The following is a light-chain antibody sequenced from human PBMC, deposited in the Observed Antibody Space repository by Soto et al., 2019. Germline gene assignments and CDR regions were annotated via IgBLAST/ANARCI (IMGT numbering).Light chain of an antibody. CDR1: QGVTTN. CDR2: DVS. CDR3: QQYNNWPFS. V-gene: IGKV3-15*01. Sequence: IVMTLPPVTLSVSQGERATLSCRAGQGVTTNFAWYQQKSGQSPRLLIYDVSIRDTGVPARFSGTGSETDFTLTISGLQSEDSAVYFCQQYNNWPFSFGQGTRLEIK. J-gene: IGKJ5*01.